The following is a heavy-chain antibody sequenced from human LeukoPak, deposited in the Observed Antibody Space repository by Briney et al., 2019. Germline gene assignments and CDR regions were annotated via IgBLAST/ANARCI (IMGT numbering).Heavy chain of an antibody. CDR1: GGSISSDTYY. CDR3: ATIYRYSGLNYYFDY. J-gene: IGHJ4*02. V-gene: IGHV4-39*01. CDR2: IHYSGRT. D-gene: IGHD5-12*01. Sequence: SETLSLTCTVSGGSISSDTYYWGWIRQPPGKGPEWIGSIHYSGRTYYNPSLKSRVTISVDTSNSQFSLKLSSLTAADTAVYYFATIYRYSGLNYYFDYWGQGTLVTVSS.